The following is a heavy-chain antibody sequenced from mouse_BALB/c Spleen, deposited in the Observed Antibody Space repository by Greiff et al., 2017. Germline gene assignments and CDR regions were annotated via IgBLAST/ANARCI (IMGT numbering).Heavy chain of an antibody. Sequence: EVQLQQSGAELVKPGASVKLSCTASGFNIKDTYMHWVKQRPEQGLEWIGRIDPANGNTKYDPKFQGKATITADTSSNTAYLQLSSLTSEDTAVYYCARSSYYGSSYVDYWGQGTSVTVSS. V-gene: IGHV14-3*02. CDR2: IDPANGNT. CDR3: ARSSYYGSSYVDY. D-gene: IGHD1-1*01. CDR1: GFNIKDTY. J-gene: IGHJ4*01.